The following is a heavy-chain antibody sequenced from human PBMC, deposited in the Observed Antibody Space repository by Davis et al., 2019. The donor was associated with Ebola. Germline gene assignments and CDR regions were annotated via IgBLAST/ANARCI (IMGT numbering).Heavy chain of an antibody. Sequence: GESLKISCAASGFTFSSYSMNWVRQAPGKGLEWVSSISSSSSYIYYADSVKGRFTISRDNAKNTLYLQMNSLRAEDTAVYYCARGYCSGGSCSNYYYYGMDVWGQGTTVTVSS. J-gene: IGHJ6*02. CDR2: ISSSSSYI. CDR1: GFTFSSYS. D-gene: IGHD2-15*01. V-gene: IGHV3-21*01. CDR3: ARGYCSGGSCSNYYYYGMDV.